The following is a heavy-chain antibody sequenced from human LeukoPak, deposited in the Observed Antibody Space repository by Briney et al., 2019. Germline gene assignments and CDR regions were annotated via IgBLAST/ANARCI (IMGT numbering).Heavy chain of an antibody. CDR2: IYYSGST. CDR1: GGSISSGDYY. Sequence: SETLSLTCTVSGGSISSGDYYWSWIRQPPGKGLEWIGYIYYSGSTYYNPSLKSRVTISVDTSKNQFSLKLSSVTAADTAVYYCARAPGITMVRRHAFDIWGQGTMVTVSS. V-gene: IGHV4-30-4*08. CDR3: ARAPGITMVRRHAFDI. J-gene: IGHJ3*02. D-gene: IGHD3-10*01.